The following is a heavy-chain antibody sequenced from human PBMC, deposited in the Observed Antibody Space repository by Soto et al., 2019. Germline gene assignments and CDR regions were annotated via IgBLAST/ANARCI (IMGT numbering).Heavy chain of an antibody. D-gene: IGHD4-17*01. CDR3: ARHDGVKLALDY. J-gene: IGHJ4*02. Sequence: QVQLVESGGGVVQPGRSLRVSCAAAGFTFSDYAMHWVRQAPGKGLEWVAIIWYDGSNKYYADSVKGRFTISRDNSKNTLDLQKNSLRAEDTAVYYCARHDGVKLALDYWGEGTLVTVSS. CDR1: GFTFSDYA. CDR2: IWYDGSNK. V-gene: IGHV3-33*01.